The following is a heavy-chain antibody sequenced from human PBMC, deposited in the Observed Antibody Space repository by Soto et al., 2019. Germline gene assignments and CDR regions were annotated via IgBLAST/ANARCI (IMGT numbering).Heavy chain of an antibody. J-gene: IGHJ4*02. Sequence: PGGSLRLSCAASGFPFSSYALTWVRQAPGKGLEWVSTITVSGIGTHYADSVKGRFTISRDNSKNTLFLQMNSLRAEDTAVYYCAKDGGDYVHWGQGTLVTVSS. CDR3: AKDGGDYVH. CDR1: GFPFSSYA. D-gene: IGHD4-17*01. V-gene: IGHV3-23*01. CDR2: ITVSGIGT.